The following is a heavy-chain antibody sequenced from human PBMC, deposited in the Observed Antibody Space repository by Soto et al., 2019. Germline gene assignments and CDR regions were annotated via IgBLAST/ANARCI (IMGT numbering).Heavy chain of an antibody. D-gene: IGHD3-3*01. CDR3: ARDPYYDFWSGSNWFDP. Sequence: ASVKVSCQASGYTFTNYAMHWVRQAPGQRLEWMGWINAGNGDTKYSQNFQGRVTITGDTSASTAYMELSSLRSEDTAVYYCARDPYYDFWSGSNWFDPWGQGTLVTVSS. V-gene: IGHV1-3*01. J-gene: IGHJ5*02. CDR2: INAGNGDT. CDR1: GYTFTNYA.